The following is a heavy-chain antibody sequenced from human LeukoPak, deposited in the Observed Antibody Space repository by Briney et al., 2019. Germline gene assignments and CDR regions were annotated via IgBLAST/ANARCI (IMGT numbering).Heavy chain of an antibody. CDR1: GGSISSGDYY. Sequence: SETLSLTCTVSGGSISSGDYYWGWIRQPPGKGLEWIGSIYYSGSTYYNPSLKSRVTISVDTSKNQFSLKLSSVTAADTAVYYCARDRSRRYYGSGSYNPDAFDIWGQGTMVTVSS. CDR2: IYYSGST. V-gene: IGHV4-39*07. CDR3: ARDRSRRYYGSGSYNPDAFDI. D-gene: IGHD3-10*01. J-gene: IGHJ3*02.